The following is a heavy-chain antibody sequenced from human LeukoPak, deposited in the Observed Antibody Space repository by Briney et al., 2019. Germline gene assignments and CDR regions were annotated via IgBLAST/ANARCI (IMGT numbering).Heavy chain of an antibody. CDR1: GVSISSSNSY. CDR3: ARGLTSGYSSSWYEDY. V-gene: IGHV4-39*07. CDR2: IYHSGST. D-gene: IGHD6-13*01. J-gene: IGHJ4*02. Sequence: SETLSLTCSVSGVSISSSNSYWGWIRQPPGKGLEWIGSIYHSGSTYYNPSLKSRVTISVDTSKNQFSLKLSSVTAADTAVYYCARGLTSGYSSSWYEDYWGQGTLVTVSS.